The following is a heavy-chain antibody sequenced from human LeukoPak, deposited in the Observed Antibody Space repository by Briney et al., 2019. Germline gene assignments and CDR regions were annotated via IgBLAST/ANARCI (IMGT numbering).Heavy chain of an antibody. V-gene: IGHV1-2*02. CDR3: AXXXXXXXGXXXXXAXXY. Sequence: FXGXXMHWVRQAPGQGXEWXGWINPNSGGTNYAQKFQGRVTMTRDTSISTAYMELRRLRAEDTAVYYCAXXXXXXXGXXXXXAXXYWGQGTLVTVSS. CDR1: FXGXX. CDR2: INPNSGGT. J-gene: IGHJ4*02.